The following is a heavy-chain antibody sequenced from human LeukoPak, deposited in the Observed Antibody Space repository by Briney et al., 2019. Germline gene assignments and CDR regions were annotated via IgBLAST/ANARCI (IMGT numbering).Heavy chain of an antibody. V-gene: IGHV3-48*01. J-gene: IGHJ4*02. CDR1: GFTFSYYS. CDR2: ISDSSDTM. D-gene: IGHD4/OR15-4a*01. Sequence: SGGSLRLSCAASGFTFSYYSMNWVRQAPGKGLEWVSYISDSSDTMYYADSVKGRFTISRDNSKNTLYLQMNSLRAEDTAVYYRARRAGAYSHPYDYWGQGTLVTVSS. CDR3: ARRAGAYSHPYDY.